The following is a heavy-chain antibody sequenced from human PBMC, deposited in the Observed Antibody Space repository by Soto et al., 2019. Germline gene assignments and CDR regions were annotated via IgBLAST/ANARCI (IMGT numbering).Heavy chain of an antibody. J-gene: IGHJ5*02. Sequence: QVQLVQSGAEVKQPGASVKVSCKASGYTFTSDVINWVRQATGQGLEWMGWMNPYSGDTGYAQKFQGRVTMTRDTSISTAYMELSSLSSEDTAVYYCARGVAAAGTDWFDPWGQGTLVTVSS. CDR3: ARGVAAAGTDWFDP. V-gene: IGHV1-8*01. CDR2: MNPYSGDT. D-gene: IGHD6-13*01. CDR1: GYTFTSDV.